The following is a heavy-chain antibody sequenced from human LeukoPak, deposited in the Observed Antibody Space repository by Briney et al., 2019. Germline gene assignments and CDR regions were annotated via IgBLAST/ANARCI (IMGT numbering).Heavy chain of an antibody. CDR2: INHSGST. J-gene: IGHJ4*02. Sequence: SETLSLTCAVYGGSFSGYNWSWIRQPPGKGLEWIGEINHSGSTNYNPSLKSRVTISVDTSKNQFSLKLSSVTAADTAVYYCARGWDIVAVPAAEYYFDYWGQGTLVTVSS. D-gene: IGHD2-2*01. V-gene: IGHV4-34*01. CDR1: GGSFSGYN. CDR3: ARGWDIVAVPAAEYYFDY.